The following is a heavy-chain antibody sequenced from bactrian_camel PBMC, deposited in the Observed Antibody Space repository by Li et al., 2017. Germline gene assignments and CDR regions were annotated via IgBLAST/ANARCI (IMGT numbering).Heavy chain of an antibody. J-gene: IGHJ4*01. D-gene: IGHD3*01. V-gene: IGHV3-3*01. CDR2: IDST. CDR3: AANGRYDCWLRKMVPSENNY. Sequence: HVQLVESGGGSVQAGGSLRLSCQASGATYTTYCMGWFRQAPGKEREGIATIDSTFYADSVKGRFTISQDNAKNTVYLQMNSLKPEDTAMYYCAANGRYDCWLRKMVPSENNYWGQGTQVTVS. CDR1: GATYTTYC.